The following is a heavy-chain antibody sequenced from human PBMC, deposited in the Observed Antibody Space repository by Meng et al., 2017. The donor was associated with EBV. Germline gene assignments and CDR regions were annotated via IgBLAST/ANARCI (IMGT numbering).Heavy chain of an antibody. J-gene: IGHJ4*02. CDR2: IYYSGST. D-gene: IGHD3-10*01. CDR1: GGSISSSSYY. Sequence: QLQLQESGPGLVKPSETLPFSFTVSGGSISSSSYYWGWIRQPPGKGLEWIGSIYYSGSTYYNPSLKSRVTISVDTSKNQFSLKLSSVTAADTAVYYCARSSPVRFGELSNWGQGTLVTVSS. CDR3: ARSSPVRFGELSN. V-gene: IGHV4-39*07.